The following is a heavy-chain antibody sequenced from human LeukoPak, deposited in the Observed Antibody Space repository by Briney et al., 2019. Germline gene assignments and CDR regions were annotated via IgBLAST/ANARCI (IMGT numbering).Heavy chain of an antibody. D-gene: IGHD3-10*01. Sequence: SETLSLTCTVSRGSISTYYWNWIRQPPGKGLEWIGYIYYTGTTDYNPSLKGRVTMSVDASKNQFSLKLTSVTTADTAVYYCAREGHYYASGSGAFDIWGQGTAITVSS. V-gene: IGHV4-59*01. J-gene: IGHJ3*02. CDR3: AREGHYYASGSGAFDI. CDR2: IYYTGTT. CDR1: RGSISTYY.